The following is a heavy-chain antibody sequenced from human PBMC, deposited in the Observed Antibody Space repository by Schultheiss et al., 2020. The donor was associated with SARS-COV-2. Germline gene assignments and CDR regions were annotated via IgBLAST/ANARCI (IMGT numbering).Heavy chain of an antibody. CDR1: GGSISSGGYY. Sequence: SETLSLTCTVSGGSISSGGYYWSWIRQHPGKGLEWIGYIYYSGSTYYNPSLKSLVTISVDTSKNQFSLKLSSVTAADTAVYYCAKDRPSSAAMVTFDGMDVWGQGTTVTVSS. D-gene: IGHD5-18*01. CDR3: AKDRPSSAAMVTFDGMDV. CDR2: IYYSGST. V-gene: IGHV4-31*01. J-gene: IGHJ6*02.